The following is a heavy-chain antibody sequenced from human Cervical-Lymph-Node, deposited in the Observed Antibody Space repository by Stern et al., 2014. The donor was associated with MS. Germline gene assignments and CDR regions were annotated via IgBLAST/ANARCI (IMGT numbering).Heavy chain of an antibody. CDR3: AKDISSGRWEAQYYYGMDV. D-gene: IGHD6-19*01. CDR2: ISWNSGSM. Sequence: EVQLVQSGGGLVQPGRSLRLSCAGSRFNFDDYAMHWVRQAPGRGLEWLSSISWNSGSMEYADSVKGRFTISRDNAKNSLYLQMDSLRVEDTAIYYCAKDISSGRWEAQYYYGMDVWGQGTTVTVSS. CDR1: RFNFDDYA. J-gene: IGHJ6*02. V-gene: IGHV3-9*01.